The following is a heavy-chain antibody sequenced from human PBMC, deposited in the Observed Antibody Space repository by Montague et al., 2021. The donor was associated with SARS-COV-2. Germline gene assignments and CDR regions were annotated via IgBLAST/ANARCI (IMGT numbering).Heavy chain of an antibody. CDR2: TYHSGST. V-gene: IGHV4-4*02. CDR3: ARGPGFGGPS. J-gene: IGHJ4*02. D-gene: IGHD3-10*01. Sequence: SETLSLTCAVSGGSISSSNCWSWVRQPPGKGLEWIGETYHSGSTXYNPSLKSRVTISVDKSRNQFSLKLSSVTAADTAVYYCARGPGFGGPSWGQGALVTVSS. CDR1: GGSISSSNC.